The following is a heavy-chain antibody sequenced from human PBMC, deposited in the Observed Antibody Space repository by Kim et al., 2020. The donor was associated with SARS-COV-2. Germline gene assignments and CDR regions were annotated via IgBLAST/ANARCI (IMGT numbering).Heavy chain of an antibody. J-gene: IGHJ4*02. CDR2: GST. V-gene: IGHV4-30-2*01. CDR3: ARGAWGYDY. D-gene: IGHD5-12*01. Sequence: GSTYYNPSLKSRVTISVDRAKNQFSLKLSSVTAADTAVYYCARGAWGYDYWGQGTLVTVSS.